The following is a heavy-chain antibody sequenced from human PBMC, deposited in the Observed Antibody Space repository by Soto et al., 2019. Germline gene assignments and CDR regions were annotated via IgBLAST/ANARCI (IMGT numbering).Heavy chain of an antibody. CDR3: AREPLMVTNWEACWFDP. CDR1: GGTFSSYA. J-gene: IGHJ5*02. V-gene: IGHV1-69*01. CDR2: IIPIFGTA. Sequence: QVQLVQSGAEVKKPGSSVKVSCKASGGTFSSYAISWVRQAPGQGLEWMGGIIPIFGTANYAQKFQGRVTITADESTRTAYMERSSLRSEDTAGYYCAREPLMVTNWEACWFDPWGQGTLVTGSS. D-gene: IGHD2-8*01.